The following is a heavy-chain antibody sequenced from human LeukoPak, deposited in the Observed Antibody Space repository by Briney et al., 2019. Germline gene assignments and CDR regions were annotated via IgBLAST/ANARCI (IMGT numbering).Heavy chain of an antibody. D-gene: IGHD6-13*01. J-gene: IGHJ4*02. CDR1: GFTFSHFG. CDR2: IWSDATNE. V-gene: IGHV3-33*06. CDR3: AKGSLSVPHSSDWYRY. Sequence: PGTSLRLSCEASGFTFSHFGMHWVRQAPGKGLEWVAVIWSDATNEYYADSVKGRFTISRDNSKNTLYLQMNSLRADDTAVYYCAKGSLSVPHSSDWYRYWGQGTLVTVSS.